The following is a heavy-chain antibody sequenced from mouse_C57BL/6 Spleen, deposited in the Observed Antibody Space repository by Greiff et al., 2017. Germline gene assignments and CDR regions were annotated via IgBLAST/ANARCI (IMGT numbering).Heavy chain of an antibody. CDR3: AKGDGYLAWFAY. Sequence: QVQLQQPGAELVRPGTSVKLSCKASGYTFTSYWMHWVKQRPGQGLEWIGVIDPSDSYTNYNQKFKGKATLTVDTSSSTAYMQLSSLTSEDSAVYYCAKGDGYLAWFAYWGQGTLVTVSA. D-gene: IGHD2-3*01. CDR2: IDPSDSYT. V-gene: IGHV1-59*01. CDR1: GYTFTSYW. J-gene: IGHJ3*01.